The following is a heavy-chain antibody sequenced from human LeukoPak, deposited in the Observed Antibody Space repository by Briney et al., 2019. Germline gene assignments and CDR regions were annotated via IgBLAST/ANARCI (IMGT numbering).Heavy chain of an antibody. Sequence: ASVKVSCKASGYTFTGYYMHWVRQAPGQGLEWMGWINTNTGNPTYAQGFTGRFVFSLDTSVSTAYLQISSLKAEDTAVYYCARGGYSYGHGWFDPWGQGTLVTVSS. CDR2: INTNTGNP. V-gene: IGHV7-4-1*02. CDR3: ARGGYSYGHGWFDP. D-gene: IGHD5-18*01. J-gene: IGHJ5*02. CDR1: GYTFTGYY.